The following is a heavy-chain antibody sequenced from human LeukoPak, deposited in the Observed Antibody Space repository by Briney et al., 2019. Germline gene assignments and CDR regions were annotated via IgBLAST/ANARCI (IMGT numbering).Heavy chain of an antibody. CDR1: GFKFSSYS. CDR2: ISSSSSYI. Sequence: GGSLRLSCAASGFKFSSYSMKWVRQAPGKGLEWVSFISSSSSYIYYADSLKGRFTISRDNAKNSLYLQMNSLRVEDTAVYYCARDKMQQSTEGSNFDHWGQGTLVTVSS. D-gene: IGHD6-13*01. V-gene: IGHV3-21*01. CDR3: ARDKMQQSTEGSNFDH. J-gene: IGHJ4*02.